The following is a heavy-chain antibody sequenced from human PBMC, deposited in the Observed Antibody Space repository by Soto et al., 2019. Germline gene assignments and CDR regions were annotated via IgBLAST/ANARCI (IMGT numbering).Heavy chain of an antibody. CDR3: ARHPTESGVVITPRNYGMDV. V-gene: IGHV5-51*01. Sequence: PGESLKIFCKGSGYSFTSYWIGWVRQMPGKGLEWMGIIYPGDSDTRYSPSFQGQVTISADKSISTAYLQWSSLKASDTAMYYCARHPTESGVVITPRNYGMDVWGQGTTVTVSS. CDR2: IYPGDSDT. CDR1: GYSFTSYW. J-gene: IGHJ6*02. D-gene: IGHD3-3*01.